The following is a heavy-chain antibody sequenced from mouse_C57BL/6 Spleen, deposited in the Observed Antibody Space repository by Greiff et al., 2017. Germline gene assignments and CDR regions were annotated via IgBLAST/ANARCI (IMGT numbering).Heavy chain of an antibody. CDR2: INYDGSST. Sequence: DVKLVESEGGLVQPGSSMKLSCTASGFTFSDYYMAWVRQVPEKGLEWVANINYDGSSTYYLDSLKSRFIISRDNAKNILYLQMSSLKSEDTATYYCARNSYGNYEGFDYWGQGTTLTVSS. V-gene: IGHV5-16*01. D-gene: IGHD2-1*01. CDR3: ARNSYGNYEGFDY. CDR1: GFTFSDYY. J-gene: IGHJ2*01.